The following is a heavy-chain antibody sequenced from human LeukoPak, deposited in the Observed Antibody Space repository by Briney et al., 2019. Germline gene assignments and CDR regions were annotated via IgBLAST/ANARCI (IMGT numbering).Heavy chain of an antibody. CDR3: ARRLDYGDYGYAFDI. CDR2: IYYSGST. CDR1: GGSISSYY. Sequence: SETLSLTCTVSGGSISSYYWSWIRQPPGKGLEWIGYIYYSGSTNYNPSLESRVTISVDTSKNQFSLKLSSVTAADTAVYYCARRLDYGDYGYAFDIWGQGTMVTVSS. D-gene: IGHD4-17*01. J-gene: IGHJ3*02. V-gene: IGHV4-59*08.